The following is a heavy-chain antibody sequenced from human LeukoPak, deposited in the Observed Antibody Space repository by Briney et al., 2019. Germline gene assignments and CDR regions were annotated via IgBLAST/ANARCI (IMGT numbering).Heavy chain of an antibody. D-gene: IGHD2-8*01. V-gene: IGHV3-21*01. CDR1: GFTFSSYS. Sequence: KPGGSLRLSCAASGFTFSSYSMNWVRQAPGKGLEWVSSISSSSGYIYYADSVKGRFTISRDNAKNSLYLQMNSLRAEDTAVYYCARGAPKWSDYWGQGTLVTVSS. CDR3: ARGAPKWSDY. J-gene: IGHJ4*02. CDR2: ISSSSGYI.